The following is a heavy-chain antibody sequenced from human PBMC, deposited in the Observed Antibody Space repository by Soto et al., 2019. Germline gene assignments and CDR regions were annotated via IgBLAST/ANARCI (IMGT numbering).Heavy chain of an antibody. Sequence: SETLSLTCTVSGGSISNKYWTWIRQPPGKGLEWIGSIYYTGSTTYHPSLTSRDAISLDTSMQQFSLRLNSVTAADTAVYYCARATVQRHFDSWGQGTLVTVSS. J-gene: IGHJ4*02. CDR2: IYYTGST. D-gene: IGHD4-4*01. V-gene: IGHV4-59*01. CDR1: GGSISNKY. CDR3: ARATVQRHFDS.